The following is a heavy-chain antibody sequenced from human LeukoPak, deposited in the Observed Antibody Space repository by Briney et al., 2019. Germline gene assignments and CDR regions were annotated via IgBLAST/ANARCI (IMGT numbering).Heavy chain of an antibody. CDR1: GGSISSGGYS. J-gene: IGHJ4*02. V-gene: IGHV4-30-2*01. Sequence: SQTLSLTCAVSGGSISSGGYSWSWIRQPPGKGLEWIGYIYHSGSTYYNPSLKRRVTISVDRSKNQFSLKLSSVTAADTAVYYCARVYCSSTSCYYFDYWGQGTLVTVSS. CDR2: IYHSGST. D-gene: IGHD2-2*01. CDR3: ARVYCSSTSCYYFDY.